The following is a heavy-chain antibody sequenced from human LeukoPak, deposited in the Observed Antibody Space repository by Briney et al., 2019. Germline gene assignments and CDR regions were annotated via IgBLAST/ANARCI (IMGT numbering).Heavy chain of an antibody. J-gene: IGHJ4*02. Sequence: SETLSLTCTVSGGSISSSSYYWGWIRQPPGKGLEWIGSIYYSGSTYYNPSLKSRVTISVDTSKNQFSLKLSSVTAADTAVYHCARLGIVGATRGYWGQGTLVTVSS. CDR1: GGSISSSSYY. CDR2: IYYSGST. V-gene: IGHV4-39*01. D-gene: IGHD1-26*01. CDR3: ARLGIVGATRGY.